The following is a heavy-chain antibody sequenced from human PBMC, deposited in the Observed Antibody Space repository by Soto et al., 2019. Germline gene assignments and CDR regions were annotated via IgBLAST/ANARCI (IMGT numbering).Heavy chain of an antibody. CDR3: ARGYRQAGYSSSWVFDY. Sequence: QVQLQESGPGLVKPSQTLSLTCNVSGGSINSGGYYWNWIRQHPGKGLEWIGYIYYSGSTYDNPFLRSRVTLSAYPSENQVSLKLSSVTAAATAVYFCARGYRQAGYSSSWVFDYWGQGTLVNVSS. V-gene: IGHV4-31*03. CDR2: IYYSGST. CDR1: GGSINSGGYY. J-gene: IGHJ4*02. D-gene: IGHD6-13*01.